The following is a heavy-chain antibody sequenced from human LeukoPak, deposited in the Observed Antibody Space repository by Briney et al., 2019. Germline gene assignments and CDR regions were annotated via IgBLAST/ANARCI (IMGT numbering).Heavy chain of an antibody. J-gene: IGHJ4*02. CDR3: ARDPTYFDWLPVY. D-gene: IGHD3-9*01. Sequence: PGGSLRLSCAASGFTFSSSGMNRVRQAPGKGLEWASSISSSSSYIYYADSVKGRFTISRDNAKNSLYLQMNSLRAEDTAVYYCARDPTYFDWLPVYWGQGTLVTVSS. CDR2: ISSSSSYI. V-gene: IGHV3-21*01. CDR1: GFTFSSSG.